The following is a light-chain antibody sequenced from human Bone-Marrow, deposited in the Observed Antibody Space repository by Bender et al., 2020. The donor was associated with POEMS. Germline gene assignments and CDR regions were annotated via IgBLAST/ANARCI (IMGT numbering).Light chain of an antibody. CDR3: CSYAGSSTVV. J-gene: IGLJ6*01. V-gene: IGLV3-21*02. CDR2: DDT. CDR1: NIGIKS. Sequence: SYAVTQPPSVSVAPGQTARLTCAGHNIGIKSVHWYQQRPGQAPVLVVNDDTHRPTGIPERFSGSNSGNTASLTISGLQAEDEADYYCCSYAGSSTVVFGSGTKVTVL.